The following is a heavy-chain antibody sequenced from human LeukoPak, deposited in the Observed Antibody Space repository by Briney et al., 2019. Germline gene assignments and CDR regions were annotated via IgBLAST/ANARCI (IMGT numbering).Heavy chain of an antibody. CDR3: ARRLEVTSYSPFDY. CDR1: GFTFRNYA. CDR2: VSSSSSYI. V-gene: IGHV3-21*01. J-gene: IGHJ4*02. D-gene: IGHD1-26*01. Sequence: GGSLRLSCAASGFTFRNYALSWVRQAPGKGLEWVSSVSSSSSYIYYADSVKGRFTISRDNAKNSLHLQMNSLRAEDTAVYYCARRLEVTSYSPFDYWGQGTLVTVSS.